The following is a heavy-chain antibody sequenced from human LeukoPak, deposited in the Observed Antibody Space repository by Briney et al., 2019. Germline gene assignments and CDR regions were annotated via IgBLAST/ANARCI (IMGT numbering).Heavy chain of an antibody. Sequence: PSETLSLTCTVSGGSIRSSYYYWTWIRQPPGKGLEWIGYVYYSGSTDYNPSLKSRVTISIDTSKNQFSLRLSSVTAADTAVYYCTRGAVAGKMSWFDPWGQGTLVTVSS. D-gene: IGHD6-19*01. J-gene: IGHJ5*02. CDR2: VYYSGST. CDR1: GGSIRSSYYY. CDR3: TRGAVAGKMSWFDP. V-gene: IGHV4-61*01.